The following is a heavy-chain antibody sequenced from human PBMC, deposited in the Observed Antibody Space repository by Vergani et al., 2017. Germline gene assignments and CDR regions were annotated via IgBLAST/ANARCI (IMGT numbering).Heavy chain of an antibody. CDR3: AKVGRSEVAGTFGAFDI. V-gene: IGHV3-23*04. J-gene: IGHJ3*02. D-gene: IGHD6-19*01. Sequence: LVESGGGLVQPGGSLRLSCAASGFTFIMHAMSWVRQAPGKGLDWVSTLSASDRRTHYADSVKGRFTISRDNSKNTLFLHMNSLRPEDTAVYYCAKVGRSEVAGTFGAFDIWGQGTMVTVSS. CDR1: GFTFIMHA. CDR2: LSASDRRT.